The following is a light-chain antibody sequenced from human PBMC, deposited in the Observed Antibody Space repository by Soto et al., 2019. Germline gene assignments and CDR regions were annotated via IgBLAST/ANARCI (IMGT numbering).Light chain of an antibody. CDR2: GAS. J-gene: IGKJ5*01. CDR3: QQYGSSPPIT. Sequence: EIVLTQSPGTLSLSPGERATLSCRASQSVSSSYLAWYQQKPGQAPRLLIYGASSRATGIPDRFSGSGYGTDFTLTISRLEPEDFAVYYCQQYGSSPPITFGQGIRLEIK. CDR1: QSVSSSY. V-gene: IGKV3-20*01.